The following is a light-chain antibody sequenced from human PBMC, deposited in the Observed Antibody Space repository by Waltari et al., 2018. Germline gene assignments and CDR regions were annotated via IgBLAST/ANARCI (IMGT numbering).Light chain of an antibody. CDR1: QGIGRY. Sequence: DINMHQAPSFLSASVGDRVTITCRASQGIGRYLAWYQQKPGKAPYLLIYAASALQSGVPSRFSGSGSGTEFTLTISSLQPEDFATYYCQQIKSYPRSTFGGGTKVDI. V-gene: IGKV1-9*01. CDR2: AAS. J-gene: IGKJ4*01. CDR3: QQIKSYPRST.